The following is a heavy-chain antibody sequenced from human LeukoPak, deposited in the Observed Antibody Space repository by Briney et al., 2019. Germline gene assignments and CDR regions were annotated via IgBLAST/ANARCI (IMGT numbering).Heavy chain of an antibody. V-gene: IGHV4-39*07. CDR2: IYYSGST. D-gene: IGHD2-15*01. CDR3: ARIPRYCSGGSCYTGFYYYYYGMDV. J-gene: IGHJ6*02. CDR1: GGSISSSSYY. Sequence: SETLSLTCTVSGGSISSSSYYWGWIRQPPGKGLEWIGSIYYSGSTNYNPSLKSRVTISVDTSKNQFSLKLSSVTAADTAVYYCARIPRYCSGGSCYTGFYYYYYGMDVWGQGTTVTVSS.